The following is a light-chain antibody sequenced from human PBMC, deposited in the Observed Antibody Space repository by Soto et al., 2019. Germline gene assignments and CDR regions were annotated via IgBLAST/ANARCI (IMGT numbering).Light chain of an antibody. CDR2: IHNDGRH. CDR3: QTWGTGIQDVI. CDR1: SGHSSYT. V-gene: IGLV4-69*01. J-gene: IGLJ2*01. Sequence: QLVLTQSPSASASLGASVKLTCTLSSGHSSYTIAWHQQQPEKGPRYLMKIHNDGRHSKGYGIPDRFSGSSSGAERYLTISSLQSEDEADYYCQTWGTGIQDVIFGGGTKVTVL.